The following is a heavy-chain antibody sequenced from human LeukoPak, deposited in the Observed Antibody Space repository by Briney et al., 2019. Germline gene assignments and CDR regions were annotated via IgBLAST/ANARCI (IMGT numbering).Heavy chain of an antibody. V-gene: IGHV4-4*07. Sequence: SETLSLTCTVSGGSISSYYWSWIRQPAGKGLEWIGRIYTSGSTNYNPSLKSRVTMSVDTSKNQFSLKLSSVTAADTAVYYCARAVRRLGEFLTYCYYMDVWGKGTTVTIPS. CDR1: GGSISSYY. J-gene: IGHJ6*03. D-gene: IGHD3-10*01. CDR2: IYTSGST. CDR3: ARAVRRLGEFLTYCYYMDV.